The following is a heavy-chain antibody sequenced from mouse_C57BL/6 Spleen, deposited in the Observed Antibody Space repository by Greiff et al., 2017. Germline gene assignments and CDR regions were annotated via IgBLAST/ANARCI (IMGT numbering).Heavy chain of an antibody. Sequence: VQLQQSGAELVKPGASVKLSCKASGYTFTTYWMQWVKQRPGQGLEWIGEFDPSDSYTNYNQTFKGKATLTVDKSSSTAYVQLSSLTSEDSAVYYCARGTGALDYWGQGTTLTVSS. CDR2: FDPSDSYT. CDR3: ARGTGALDY. V-gene: IGHV1-50*01. D-gene: IGHD4-1*01. J-gene: IGHJ2*01. CDR1: GYTFTTYW.